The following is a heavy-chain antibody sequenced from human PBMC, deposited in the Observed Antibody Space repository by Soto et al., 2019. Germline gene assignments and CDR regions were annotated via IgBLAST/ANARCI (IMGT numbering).Heavy chain of an antibody. CDR2: ISDSSSWT. J-gene: IGHJ4*02. V-gene: IGHV3-23*01. CDR1: GFSFSNYA. CDR3: AKDLTPDSGWDIDY. D-gene: IGHD6-19*01. Sequence: GGSLSLSCAASGFSFSNYALTWVRRAPGKGLEWISGISDSSSWTNYADSVKGRFTISRDDSRNTLYLQMRSLRAEDTAVYYCAKDLTPDSGWDIDYWGRGTLVTVSS.